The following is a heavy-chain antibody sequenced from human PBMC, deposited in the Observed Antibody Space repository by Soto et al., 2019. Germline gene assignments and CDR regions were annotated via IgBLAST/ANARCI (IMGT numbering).Heavy chain of an antibody. CDR3: TRAAWFPYLSFY. V-gene: IGHV3-48*03. CDR2: ISSSGSTA. CDR1: GFTFSRFE. Sequence: LRLSFAASGFTFSRFELHWVRQAPGKGLEWISYISSSGSTAYYASSVEGRFTISRDNANNSVYLQMDSLRAEDTALYYCTRAAWFPYLSFYWGQGALVTVSS. J-gene: IGHJ4*02. D-gene: IGHD3-10*01.